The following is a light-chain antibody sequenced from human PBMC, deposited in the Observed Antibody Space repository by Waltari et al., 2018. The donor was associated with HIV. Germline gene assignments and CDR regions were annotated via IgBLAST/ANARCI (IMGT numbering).Light chain of an antibody. CDR3: SSYTSSSTHGV. J-gene: IGLJ3*02. V-gene: IGLV2-14*01. CDR2: DVS. Sequence: QSALTQPASVSGSPGQSITISCTGTSSDVGGYNYVSWYKQHPGKAPKLMIYDVSNRPSGVSNRFSGSKSGNTASLTISGLQAEDEADYYCSSYTSSSTHGVFGGGTKLTVL. CDR1: SSDVGGYNY.